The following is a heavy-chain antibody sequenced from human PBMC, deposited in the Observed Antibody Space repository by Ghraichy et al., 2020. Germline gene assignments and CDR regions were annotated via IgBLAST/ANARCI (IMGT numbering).Heavy chain of an antibody. CDR1: GFSFSSFA. J-gene: IGHJ4*02. Sequence: GGSLRLSCAASGFSFSSFAMHWVRRAPGKGLEWVAVMSRDGRVILYADSVKGRFSISRDNSENTLFLQMNSLRPEDTAVYYCARCGGDCHLSTPGIDYWGQGTLVTVSS. CDR3: ARCGGDCHLSTPGIDY. V-gene: IGHV3-30*04. CDR2: MSRDGRVI. D-gene: IGHD2-21*02.